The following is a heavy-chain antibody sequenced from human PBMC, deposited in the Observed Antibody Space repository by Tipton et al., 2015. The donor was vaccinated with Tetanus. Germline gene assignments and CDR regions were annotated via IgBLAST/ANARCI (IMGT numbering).Heavy chain of an antibody. Sequence: TLSLTCSLSGGSLSSGTFYWDWIRQRPGKGLEWIGNIYYTGNTLENPSVKGRVTLSLDKSKNQFSLKLRSVTAADTAIYYCARSAANWFDPWGQGILVTVSS. CDR1: GGSLSSGTFY. CDR2: IYYTGNT. J-gene: IGHJ5*02. CDR3: ARSAANWFDP. V-gene: IGHV4-39*01. D-gene: IGHD6-25*01.